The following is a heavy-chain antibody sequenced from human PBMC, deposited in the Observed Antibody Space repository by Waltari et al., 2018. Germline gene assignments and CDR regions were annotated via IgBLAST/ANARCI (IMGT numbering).Heavy chain of an antibody. J-gene: IGHJ4*02. CDR2: VCNSGRA. D-gene: IGHD4-17*01. CDR3: TRVIGDNGWGRYFDL. CDR1: GYSLRRDYS. V-gene: IGHV4-38-2*01. Sequence: QVQLQESGPGLVKPSETLYLTCAVSGYSLRRDYSLVWFRQSPGKGLEWLGGVCNSGRAYYNPSLKSRLTISVDKSKNQFSLRLTSVTAADTAVYYCTRVIGDNGWGRYFDLWGQGTLVTASS.